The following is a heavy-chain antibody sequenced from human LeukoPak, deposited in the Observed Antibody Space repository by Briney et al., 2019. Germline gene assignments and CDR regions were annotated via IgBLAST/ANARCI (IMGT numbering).Heavy chain of an antibody. CDR3: ARDPEGFGATYFDY. V-gene: IGHV3-21*01. CDR1: GFSFSSYN. CDR2: ISRSASNI. J-gene: IGHJ4*02. D-gene: IGHD3-16*01. Sequence: GGCLRLSCVASGFSFSSYNMNWVRQAPGKGLEWVSSISRSASNIYYADSVKGRFTISRDNAKNSFYLQMNSLRAEDTAVFYCARDPEGFGATYFDYWGQGTLVTVSS.